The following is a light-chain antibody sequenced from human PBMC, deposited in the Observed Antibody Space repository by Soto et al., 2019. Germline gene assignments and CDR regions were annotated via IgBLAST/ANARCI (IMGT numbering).Light chain of an antibody. V-gene: IGLV2-14*01. CDR2: EVS. Sequence: QSALTQPASVSGSPGQSITISCSGGTSDIGTYNYVSWYQHHPGKVPKVVIYEVSDRPSGVSNRFSGSKSGNTASLTISGLQPEDEADYYCQAYDNSLRGGVFGGGTKVTVL. J-gene: IGLJ3*02. CDR3: QAYDNSLRGGV. CDR1: TSDIGTYNY.